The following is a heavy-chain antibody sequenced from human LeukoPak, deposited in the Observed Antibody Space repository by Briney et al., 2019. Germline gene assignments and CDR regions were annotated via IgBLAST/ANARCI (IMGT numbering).Heavy chain of an antibody. CDR3: ARDRLVATISANYYYDYGMDV. Sequence: PSETLSLPCTVSGGSISSYYWSWIRQPAGKGLEWIGRIYTSGSTNYNPSLKSRVTMSVDTSKNQFSLKLSSVTAADTAVYYCARDRLVATISANYYYDYGMDVWGQGTMVTVSS. CDR1: GGSISSYY. D-gene: IGHD5-12*01. V-gene: IGHV4-4*07. J-gene: IGHJ6*02. CDR2: IYTSGST.